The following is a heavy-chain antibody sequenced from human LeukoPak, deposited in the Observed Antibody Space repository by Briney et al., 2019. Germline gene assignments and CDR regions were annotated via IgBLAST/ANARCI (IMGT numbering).Heavy chain of an antibody. CDR3: ARASSGYYWDFDY. Sequence: SETLSLTCTVSGDSISSYNYFWGWIRQPPGKGLEWVGSIYYRGNTYYNPSLKSRVTLSADTSKNQFSLKVTSVTAADTAVYYCARASSGYYWDFDYWGQGTLVTVSS. V-gene: IGHV4-39*01. D-gene: IGHD3-22*01. J-gene: IGHJ4*02. CDR2: IYYRGNT. CDR1: GDSISSYNYF.